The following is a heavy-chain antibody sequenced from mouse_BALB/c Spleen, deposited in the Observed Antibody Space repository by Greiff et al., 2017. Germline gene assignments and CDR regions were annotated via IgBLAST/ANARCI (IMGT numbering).Heavy chain of an antibody. CDR1: GFNIKDTY. CDR2: IDPANGNT. Sequence: LVESGAELVKPGASVKLSCTASGFNIKDTYMHWVKQRPEQGLEWIGRIDPANGNTKYDPKFQGKATITADTSSNTAYLQLSSLTSEDTAVYYCARGDGNYPYAMDYWGQGTSVTVSS. CDR3: ARGDGNYPYAMDY. J-gene: IGHJ4*01. D-gene: IGHD2-1*01. V-gene: IGHV14-3*02.